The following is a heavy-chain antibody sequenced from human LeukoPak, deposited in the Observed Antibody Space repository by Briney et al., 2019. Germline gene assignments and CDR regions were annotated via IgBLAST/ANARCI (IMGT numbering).Heavy chain of an antibody. Sequence: SETLSLTCTVSGDSITSGNYYWSWIRQPPGKGLEWIGRIYTSGSTDYNPSLKSRVTISVDTSKNQSSLKLSSVTAADTAVYYCVKSGTFFLYYFDSWGQGTQLTVSS. V-gene: IGHV4-61*02. CDR1: GDSITSGNYY. J-gene: IGHJ4*02. D-gene: IGHD1-26*01. CDR2: IYTSGST. CDR3: VKSGTFFLYYFDS.